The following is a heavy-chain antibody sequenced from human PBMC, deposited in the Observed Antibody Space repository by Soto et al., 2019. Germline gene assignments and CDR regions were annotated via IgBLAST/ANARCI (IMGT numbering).Heavy chain of an antibody. V-gene: IGHV3-48*03. D-gene: IGHD4-4*01. CDR1: GFTFSSYE. Sequence: GGSLRLSCAASGFTFSSYEMNWVRQAPGKGLEWVSYISSSGSTIYYADSVKGRFTISRDNAKNSLYLQMNSLRAEDTAVYYCARDTFAVTTYAFDIWGQGTMVTVSS. CDR3: ARDTFAVTTYAFDI. J-gene: IGHJ3*02. CDR2: ISSSGSTI.